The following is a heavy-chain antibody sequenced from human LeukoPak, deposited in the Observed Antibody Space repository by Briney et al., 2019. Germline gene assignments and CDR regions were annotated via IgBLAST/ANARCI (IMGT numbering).Heavy chain of an antibody. CDR2: IIPIFGTA. J-gene: IGHJ4*02. Sequence: GSSVKVSCKASGGTFSSYAISWVRQAPGHGLEWMGGIIPIFGTANYAQKFQGRVTITTDESTSTAYMELSSLRSEDTAVYYCARASSKEMATIGFDYWGQGTLVTVSS. CDR3: ARASSKEMATIGFDY. CDR1: GGTFSSYA. V-gene: IGHV1-69*05. D-gene: IGHD5-24*01.